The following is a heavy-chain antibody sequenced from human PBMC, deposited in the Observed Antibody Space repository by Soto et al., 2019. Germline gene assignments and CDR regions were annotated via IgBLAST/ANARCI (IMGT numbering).Heavy chain of an antibody. CDR2: IYYSGNT. J-gene: IGHJ6*01. CDR3: ARTGIAARRDYYYYSMDV. CDR1: GDSVTSGDYY. V-gene: IGHV4-61*08. Sequence: SETLSLTCTVSGDSVTSGDYYWSWIRQPPGKGREWIGYIYYSGNTNYSPSLKSQVTISVDTSKNQFSLKLSSVTAADTAVYAWARTGIAARRDYYYYSMDVWGQRTTVTVSS. D-gene: IGHD6-6*01.